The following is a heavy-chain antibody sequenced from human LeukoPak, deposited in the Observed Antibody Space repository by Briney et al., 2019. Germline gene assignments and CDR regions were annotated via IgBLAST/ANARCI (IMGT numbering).Heavy chain of an antibody. J-gene: IGHJ4*02. CDR2: ISSSSSYI. Sequence: GGSLRLSCAGSEFTFGSHAMNWVRQAPGKGLEWVSSISSSSSYIYYADSVKGRFTISRDNAKNSLYLQMNSLRAEDTAVYYCARGRGALLDYRGQGTLVTVSS. CDR3: ARGRGALLDY. CDR1: EFTFGSHA. D-gene: IGHD3-16*01. V-gene: IGHV3-21*01.